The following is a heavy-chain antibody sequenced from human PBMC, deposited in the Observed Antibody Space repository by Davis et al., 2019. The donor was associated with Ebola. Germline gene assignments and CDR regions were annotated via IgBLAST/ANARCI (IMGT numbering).Heavy chain of an antibody. D-gene: IGHD4-11*01. CDR3: TTDSTVTTASYMDV. V-gene: IGHV3-15*01. CDR2: IKSKTDGGTT. J-gene: IGHJ6*04. CDR1: GFTFSNAW. Sequence: PGGSLRLSCAASGFTFSNAWMSWVRQAPGKGLEWVGRIKSKTDGGTTDYAAPVKGRFTISRDDSKNTLYLQMNSLKTEDTAVYYCTTDSTVTTASYMDVWGKGTTVTVSS.